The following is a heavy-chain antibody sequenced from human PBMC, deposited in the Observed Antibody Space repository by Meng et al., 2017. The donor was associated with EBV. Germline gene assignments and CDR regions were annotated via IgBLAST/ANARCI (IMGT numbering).Heavy chain of an antibody. V-gene: IGHV1-69*01. Sequence: QVPLVQSAAEVTKPGSSVKVSRKTSGGPFRYYAISWVRQAPGQGLEWLGGFLPRLGAPNYAQKFHGRVKITADESTSTHYMDLSSLRSEDTAIYYCASESGRGYTPDYWGQGTLVTVSS. CDR1: GGPFRYYA. CDR2: FLPRLGAP. J-gene: IGHJ4*02. D-gene: IGHD3-10*01. CDR3: ASESGRGYTPDY.